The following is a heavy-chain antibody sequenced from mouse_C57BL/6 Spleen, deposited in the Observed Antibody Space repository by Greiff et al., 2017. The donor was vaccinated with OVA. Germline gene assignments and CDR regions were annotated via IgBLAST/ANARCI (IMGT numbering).Heavy chain of an antibody. J-gene: IGHJ1*03. D-gene: IGHD1-1*01. V-gene: IGHV1-39*01. CDR3: ARGSYYGSSYWYFDV. Sequence: VQLQQSGPELVKPGASVKISCKASGYSFTDYNMNWVKQSNGKSLEWIGVINPNYGTTSYNQKFKGKATLTVDQSSSTACMQLNSLTSDDSAVYYCARGSYYGSSYWYFDVWGTGTTVTVSS. CDR1: GYSFTDYN. CDR2: INPNYGTT.